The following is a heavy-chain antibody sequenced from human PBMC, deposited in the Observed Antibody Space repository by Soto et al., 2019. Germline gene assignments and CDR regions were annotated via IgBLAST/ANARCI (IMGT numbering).Heavy chain of an antibody. Sequence: QVQLVQSGPEVKKPGASVKVSCEASGYTFTTSGISWVRQAPGQGLEWMGWISTYNGDTNSAQKFQGRVTRTADTSTGTVNIKLISLQSNDTAVYYGARQGSWPYYYYGLDVWGQGTTVTVSS. CDR3: ARQGSWPYYYYGLDV. V-gene: IGHV1-18*01. J-gene: IGHJ6*02. CDR1: GYTFTTSG. CDR2: ISTYNGDT. D-gene: IGHD6-13*01.